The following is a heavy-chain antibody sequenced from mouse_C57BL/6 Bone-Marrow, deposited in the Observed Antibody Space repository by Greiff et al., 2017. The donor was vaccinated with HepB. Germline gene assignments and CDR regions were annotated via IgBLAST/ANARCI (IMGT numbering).Heavy chain of an antibody. Sequence: QVQLQQPGAELVKPGASVKVSCKASGYTFTSYWMHWVKQRPGQGLEWIGMIHPSDSDTNYNQKFKGKATLTVDKSSSTAYMQLSSLTSEDSAVCSCARTMIKAYFDYWGQGTPLTVSS. CDR2: IHPSDSDT. J-gene: IGHJ2*01. D-gene: IGHD2-4*01. CDR3: ARTMIKAYFDY. V-gene: IGHV1-74*01. CDR1: GYTFTSYW.